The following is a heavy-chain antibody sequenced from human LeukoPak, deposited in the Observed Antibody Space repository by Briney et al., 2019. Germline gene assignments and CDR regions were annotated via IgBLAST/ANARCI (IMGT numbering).Heavy chain of an antibody. CDR2: IIPIFGTA. Sequence: SVKVSCKASGGSFSSYAISWVRQAHGQGLEWMGGIIPIFGTANYAQKFQGRVTITADKSTSTAYMELSSLRSEDTAVYYCARHADYYGSGSYDYWGQGTLVTVSS. CDR1: GGSFSSYA. J-gene: IGHJ4*02. CDR3: ARHADYYGSGSYDY. V-gene: IGHV1-69*06. D-gene: IGHD3-10*01.